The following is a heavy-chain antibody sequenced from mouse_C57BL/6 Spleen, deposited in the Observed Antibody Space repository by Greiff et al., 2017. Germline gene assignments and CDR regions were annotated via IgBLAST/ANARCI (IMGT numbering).Heavy chain of an antibody. Sequence: VQLQESGPGLVKPSQSLFLTCSITGFPITSGYYWICIRQSPGKPLEWMGYITHSGETFYNPSLQSPISIARETSKNQLFLQWNSVTTEDTAMYYCAGYGSTVVPFAYWGQGTLVTVSA. CDR2: ITHSGET. J-gene: IGHJ3*01. CDR3: AGYGSTVVPFAY. CDR1: GFPITSGYY. D-gene: IGHD2-1*01. V-gene: IGHV12-3*01.